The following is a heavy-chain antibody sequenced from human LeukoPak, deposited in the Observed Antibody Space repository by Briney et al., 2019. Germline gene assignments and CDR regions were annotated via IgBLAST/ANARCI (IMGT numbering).Heavy chain of an antibody. V-gene: IGHV3-30*18. Sequence: GRSLRLSCAASGFTFSSYGMHWVRQAPGKGLEWVAVISYDGSNKYYADSVKGRFTIPRDNSKNTLYLQMNSLRAEDTAVYYCAKDLAYDSSGYLRDWGQGTLVTVSS. CDR1: GFTFSSYG. J-gene: IGHJ4*02. D-gene: IGHD3-22*01. CDR2: ISYDGSNK. CDR3: AKDLAYDSSGYLRD.